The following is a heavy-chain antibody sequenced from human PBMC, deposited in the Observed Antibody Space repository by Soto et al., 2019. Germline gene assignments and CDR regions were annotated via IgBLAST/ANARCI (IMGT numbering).Heavy chain of an antibody. CDR2: INPSKGA. V-gene: IGHV4-34*01. CDR3: ARGVMEGAFKGGRRSYYWFLDL. D-gene: IGHD3-16*01. CDR1: GESVSDSY. J-gene: IGHJ2*01. Sequence: QAHLQQWGAGLVRPSETLSLTCAVYGESVSDSYWTWIRRSPGRGLEWLGEINPSKGATYKPSPNSRVSISLDTSKRQLSLKLFSATAADTAVYYCARGVMEGAFKGGRRSYYWFLDLWGRGTLVAVSS.